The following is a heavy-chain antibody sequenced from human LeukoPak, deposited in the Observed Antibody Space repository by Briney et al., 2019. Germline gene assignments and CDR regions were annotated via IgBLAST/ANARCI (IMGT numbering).Heavy chain of an antibody. CDR1: GFTFSSYA. V-gene: IGHV3-23*01. Sequence: HPRGSLRLSCAASGFTFSSYAMSWVRQAPGKGLEWVSAISGSGGSTYYADSVKGRFTISRDNSKNTLYLQMNSLRAEDTAVYYCASGATTLPDFDYWGQGTLVTVSS. CDR2: ISGSGGST. D-gene: IGHD1-26*01. CDR3: ASGATTLPDFDY. J-gene: IGHJ4*02.